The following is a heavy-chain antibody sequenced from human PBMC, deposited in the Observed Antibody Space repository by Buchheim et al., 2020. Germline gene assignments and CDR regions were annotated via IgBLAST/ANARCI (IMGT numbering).Heavy chain of an antibody. V-gene: IGHV3-74*01. D-gene: IGHD3-22*01. CDR3: ARGDSYYDSSDYYMDV. CDR1: GFSFSSCW. Sequence: EVQLVESGGGLVQPGGSLRLSCAASGFSFSSCWMHWVRQTPGKGLLWVSRTNTDGTYTSYADSVKGRFTISRDNAKNSLYLQMNSLRDEDTAAYYCARGDSYYDSSDYYMDVWGKGTT. J-gene: IGHJ6*03. CDR2: TNTDGTYT.